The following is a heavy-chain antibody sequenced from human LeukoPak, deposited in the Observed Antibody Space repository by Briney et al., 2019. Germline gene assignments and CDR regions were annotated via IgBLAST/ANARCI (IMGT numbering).Heavy chain of an antibody. CDR2: IIPIFGTA. D-gene: IGHD3-10*01. CDR1: GGTFSSYA. V-gene: IGHV1-69*05. Sequence: SVKVSCKASGGTFSSYAISWVRQAPGRGLEWMGRIIPIFGTANHAQKFQGRVTITTDESTSTAYMELSSLRSEDTAVYYCARAGTENFSNNWFDPWGKGTLVTVSS. J-gene: IGHJ5*02. CDR3: ARAGTENFSNNWFDP.